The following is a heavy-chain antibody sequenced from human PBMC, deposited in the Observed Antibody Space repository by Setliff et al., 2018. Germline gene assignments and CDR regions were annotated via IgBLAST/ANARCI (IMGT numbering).Heavy chain of an antibody. D-gene: IGHD1-7*01. CDR3: AGFITGTIGFDP. CDR2: IYYSGST. CDR1: GGSISSYY. V-gene: IGHV4-59*01. Sequence: SETLSLTCTVSGGSISSYYWSWIRQPPGKRLEWIGYIYYSGSTNYNPSLKSRVTISVDTSKNQFSLKLSSVTAADTAVYYCAGFITGTIGFDPWGQGTLVTVSS. J-gene: IGHJ5*02.